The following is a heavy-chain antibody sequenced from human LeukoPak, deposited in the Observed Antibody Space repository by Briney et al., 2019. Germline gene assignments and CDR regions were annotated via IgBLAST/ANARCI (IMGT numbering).Heavy chain of an antibody. CDR2: INHSGST. CDR3: ALAGEVRGVIDY. V-gene: IGHV4-34*01. J-gene: IGHJ4*02. Sequence: SETLSLTCAVYGGSYSGYYWSWIRQPPGKGLEWIGEINHSGSTNYNPSLKSRVTISVDTSKNQFSLKLSSVTAADTAVYYCALAGEVRGVIDYWGQGTLVTVSS. CDR1: GGSYSGYY. D-gene: IGHD3-10*01.